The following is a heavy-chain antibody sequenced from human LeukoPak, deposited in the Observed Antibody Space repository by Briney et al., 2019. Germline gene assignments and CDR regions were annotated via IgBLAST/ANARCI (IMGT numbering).Heavy chain of an antibody. CDR3: ARELYCSGGSCYWGYYYGMDV. V-gene: IGHV3-74*01. Sequence: PGGSLRLSCAASGFTFSSYWMHWVRHAPGKGLVWVSRINSDGSSTSYADSVKGRFTISRDNAKNTLYLQMNSLRAEDTAVYYCARELYCSGGSCYWGYYYGMDVWGQGTTVTVSS. D-gene: IGHD2-15*01. J-gene: IGHJ6*02. CDR1: GFTFSSYW. CDR2: INSDGSST.